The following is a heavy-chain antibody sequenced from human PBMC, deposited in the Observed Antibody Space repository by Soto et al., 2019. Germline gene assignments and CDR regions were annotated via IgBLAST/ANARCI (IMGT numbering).Heavy chain of an antibody. Sequence: GGSLRLSCAASGFTFSSFWMHWVRQAPGKGLVWVSRINNDGSSTAYADSVKGRFTISRDNAKSTLYLQVTSLRAEDTAVYYCARDPLIGNTDYGLDVWGQGTTVTVS. D-gene: IGHD2-21*01. J-gene: IGHJ6*02. V-gene: IGHV3-74*01. CDR3: ARDPLIGNTDYGLDV. CDR2: INNDGSST. CDR1: GFTFSSFW.